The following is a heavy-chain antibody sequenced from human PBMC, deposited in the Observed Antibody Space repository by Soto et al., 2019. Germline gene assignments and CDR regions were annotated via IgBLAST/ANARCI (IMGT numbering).Heavy chain of an antibody. CDR3: TTDYDDSSGTYYYGMDV. Sequence: LRLSCAASGFTFSNAWMSWVREAPGKGLEWVGRIKSKTDGGTTDYAAPVKGRFTISRDDSKNTLYLQMNSLKTEDTAVYYCTTDYDDSSGTYYYGMDVWGQGTTVTVSS. D-gene: IGHD3-22*01. V-gene: IGHV3-15*01. J-gene: IGHJ6*02. CDR2: IKSKTDGGTT. CDR1: GFTFSNAW.